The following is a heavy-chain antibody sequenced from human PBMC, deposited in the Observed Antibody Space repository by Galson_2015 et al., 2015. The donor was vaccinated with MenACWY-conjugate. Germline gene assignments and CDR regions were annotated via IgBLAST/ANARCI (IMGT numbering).Heavy chain of an antibody. Sequence: QSGAEVKKPGESLTISCTGSGYSFSTYWIGWVRQMPGKGLEWMGFIWPGDSHTIYSPSFQGQITVSVDKSNNTAYLQWSSLQASDTGMYYCARRQFKAAAAAFDPWGQGTLVTVSS. CDR1: GYSFSTYW. D-gene: IGHD6-13*01. J-gene: IGHJ5*02. CDR3: ARRQFKAAAAAFDP. CDR2: IWPGDSHT. V-gene: IGHV5-51*01.